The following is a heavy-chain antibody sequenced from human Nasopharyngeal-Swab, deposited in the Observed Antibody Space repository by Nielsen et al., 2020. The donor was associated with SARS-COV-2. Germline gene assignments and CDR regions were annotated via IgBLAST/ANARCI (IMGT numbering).Heavy chain of an antibody. J-gene: IGHJ6*02. Sequence: WIRQPPGKGLEWVAVTSYDGSNKYYADSVKGRFTISRDNSKNTLYLQMNSLRAEDTAVYYCARGGVVVVAATLYYYYGMDVWGQGTTVTVSS. V-gene: IGHV3-30*03. CDR2: TSYDGSNK. D-gene: IGHD2-15*01. CDR3: ARGGVVVVAATLYYYYGMDV.